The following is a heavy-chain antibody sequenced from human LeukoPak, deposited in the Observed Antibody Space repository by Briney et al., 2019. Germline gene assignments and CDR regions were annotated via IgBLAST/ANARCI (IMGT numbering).Heavy chain of an antibody. V-gene: IGHV4-34*01. Sequence: SETLSLTCAVYGGSFSGYYWSWIRQPPGKGLEWIGEINHSGSTNYNPSLKSRVSISVDTSKNQVSLKLYSVTASDAAIYYCARHLSGTTMSHYFDFWGQRTLVTVSS. J-gene: IGHJ4*02. CDR3: ARHLSGTTMSHYFDF. CDR2: INHSGST. D-gene: IGHD1-1*01. CDR1: GGSFSGYY.